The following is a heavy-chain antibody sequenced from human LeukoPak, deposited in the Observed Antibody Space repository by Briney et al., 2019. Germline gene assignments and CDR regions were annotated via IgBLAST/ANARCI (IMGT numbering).Heavy chain of an antibody. CDR2: MNPNSGNT. D-gene: IGHD6-13*01. J-gene: IGHJ4*02. CDR3: ASQGRDIAAAGTDLFDY. CDR1: GYTFTNND. V-gene: IGHV1-8*01. Sequence: ASVKVSCKASGYTFTNNDINWVRQATGQGLEWMGWMNPNSGNTGYAQKFQGRLTMTRNTSISTAYMELSSLRSDDTAVYYCASQGRDIAAAGTDLFDYWGQGTLVTVSS.